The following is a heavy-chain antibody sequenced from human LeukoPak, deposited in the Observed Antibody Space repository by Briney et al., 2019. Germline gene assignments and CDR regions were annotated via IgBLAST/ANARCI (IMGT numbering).Heavy chain of an antibody. CDR3: ARVASRSGSPTGGNWFDP. D-gene: IGHD3-3*01. CDR2: ISAYNGNT. V-gene: IGHV1-18*01. CDR1: GGTFSSYA. J-gene: IGHJ5*02. Sequence: GASVKVSCKASGGTFSSYAISWVRQAPGQGLEWMGWISAYNGNTNYAQKLQGRVTMTTDTSTSTAYMELRSLRSDDTAVYYCARVASRSGSPTGGNWFDPWGQGTLVTVSS.